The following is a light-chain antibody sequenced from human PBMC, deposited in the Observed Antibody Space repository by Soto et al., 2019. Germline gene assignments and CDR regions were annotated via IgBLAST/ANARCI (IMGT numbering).Light chain of an antibody. CDR2: GAS. CDR3: QQFATSPRT. CDR1: QSVDID. Sequence: EVVLTQSPATLSVSPGERVTLSCRASQSVDIDLAWYQQIPGQAPRLLIGASRRATGIPDRFSASGSGTDFTLTISRLEPEDFAVYYCQQFATSPRTFGRGTTVEIK. V-gene: IGKV3D-15*01. J-gene: IGKJ1*01.